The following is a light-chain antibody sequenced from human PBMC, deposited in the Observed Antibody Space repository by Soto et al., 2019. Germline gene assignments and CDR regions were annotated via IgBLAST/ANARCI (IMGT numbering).Light chain of an antibody. CDR3: SSYTSSRTWV. J-gene: IGLJ3*02. V-gene: IGLV2-14*01. CDR1: SSDVGGYNY. Sequence: QSALTQPASVSGSPGQSITISCTGTSSDVGGYNYVSWYQQHPGKAPKLMIYEVSNRPSGVSNRFSGSKSGITASLTISGLQAEDEADYYCSSYTSSRTWVFGGGTKLTVL. CDR2: EVS.